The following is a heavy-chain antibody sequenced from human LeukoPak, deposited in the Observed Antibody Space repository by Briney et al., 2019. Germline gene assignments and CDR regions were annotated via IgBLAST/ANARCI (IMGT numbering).Heavy chain of an antibody. J-gene: IGHJ4*02. V-gene: IGHV3-30*02. D-gene: IGHD3-3*01. CDR2: IRYDGSNK. Sequence: PGGSLTLSCAASGFTFSSYGMHWVRQAPGKGLEWVAFIRYDGSNKYYTDSVKGRFTISRDNSKNTLYLQMNSLRAEDTAVYYCAKDRPSIFGVVMGFDYWGQGTLVTVSS. CDR3: AKDRPSIFGVVMGFDY. CDR1: GFTFSSYG.